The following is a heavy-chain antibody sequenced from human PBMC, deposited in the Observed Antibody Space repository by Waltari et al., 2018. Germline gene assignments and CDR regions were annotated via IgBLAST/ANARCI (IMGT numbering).Heavy chain of an antibody. CDR1: GFTFSSYE. D-gene: IGHD3-16*01. V-gene: IGHV3-48*03. Sequence: EVQLVESGGGLVQPGGSLRLSCAASGFTFSSYEMNWVRQAPGKGLEWVSYISSSGSTIYYADSVKGRFTISRDNAKNSLYLQMNSLRAEDTAVYYCARLSPLFEGGDYHDAFDIWGQGTMVTVSS. J-gene: IGHJ3*02. CDR2: ISSSGSTI. CDR3: ARLSPLFEGGDYHDAFDI.